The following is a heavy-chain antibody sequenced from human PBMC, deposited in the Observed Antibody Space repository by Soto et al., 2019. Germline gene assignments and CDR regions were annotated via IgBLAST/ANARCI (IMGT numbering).Heavy chain of an antibody. Sequence: QVQLVQSGAEVKKPGSSVKVSCKASGGTFSSYGISWVRRAPGQGLEWMGGIIPIFGTANYAQKFQGRVTITADESTSTAYMELSSLRSEDTAVYYCARGSGCSGGSCYPYYFDYWGQGTLVPVSS. D-gene: IGHD2-15*01. J-gene: IGHJ4*02. CDR1: GGTFSSYG. CDR3: ARGSGCSGGSCYPYYFDY. V-gene: IGHV1-69*12. CDR2: IIPIFGTA.